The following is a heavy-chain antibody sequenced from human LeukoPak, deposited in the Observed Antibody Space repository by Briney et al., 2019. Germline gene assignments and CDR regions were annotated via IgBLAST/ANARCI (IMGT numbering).Heavy chain of an antibody. D-gene: IGHD3-10*01. V-gene: IGHV1-69*06. J-gene: IGHJ6*04. CDR1: GGTFSSYA. CDR2: ITPIFGTA. CDR3: ARGRWYYYGSGSYTPVKNYYYGMDV. Sequence: SVKVSCKASGGTFSSYAISWVRQAPGQGLEWMGGITPIFGTANYAQKFQGRVTITADKSTSTAYMELSSLRSEDTAVYYCARGRWYYYGSGSYTPVKNYYYGMDVWGKGTTVTVSS.